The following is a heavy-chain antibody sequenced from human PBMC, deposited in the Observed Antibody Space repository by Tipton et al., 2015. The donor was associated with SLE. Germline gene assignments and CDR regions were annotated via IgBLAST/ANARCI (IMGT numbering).Heavy chain of an antibody. D-gene: IGHD3/OR15-3a*01. V-gene: IGHV3-72*01. CDR3: ARAPGLERDYYYYYYMGV. CDR2: IKNKADSYTT. CDR1: GFTFSDHY. Sequence: SLRLSCAASGFTFSDHYMDWVRQAPGKGLEWVGRIKNKADSYTTDYAASVKGRFTISRDDSKSSLYLQLNSLKTEDTAVYYCARAPGLERDYYYYYYMGVWGKGTTVTVSS. J-gene: IGHJ6*03.